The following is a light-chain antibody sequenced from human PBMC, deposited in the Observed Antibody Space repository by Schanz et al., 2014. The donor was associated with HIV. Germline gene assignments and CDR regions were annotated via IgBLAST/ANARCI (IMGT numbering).Light chain of an antibody. V-gene: IGLV2-8*01. J-gene: IGLJ3*02. Sequence: QSALTQPPSASGSPGQSVTISCTGTNSDVGGHNYVSWFQQHPGKAPRLIIYEVTKRPSGVPDRFSGSKSGNTASLIVSGLQAEDEAEYYCSSYAASDNSWVFGGGTKLTVL. CDR1: NSDVGGHNY. CDR2: EVT. CDR3: SSYAASDNSWV.